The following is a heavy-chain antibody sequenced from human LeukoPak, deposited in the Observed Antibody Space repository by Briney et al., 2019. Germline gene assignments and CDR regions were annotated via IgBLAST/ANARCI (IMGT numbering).Heavy chain of an antibody. CDR3: ARQAKDIVVVPAAPLAFDI. CDR1: GGSISSSSYY. D-gene: IGHD2-2*01. Sequence: SETLSLTCTVSGGSISSSSYYWGWIRQPPGKGLEWIGSIYYSGSTYYNPSLKSRVTISVDTSKNQFSLKLSSVTAADTAVYYCARQAKDIVVVPAAPLAFDIWGQGTMVTVSS. CDR2: IYYSGST. J-gene: IGHJ3*02. V-gene: IGHV4-39*01.